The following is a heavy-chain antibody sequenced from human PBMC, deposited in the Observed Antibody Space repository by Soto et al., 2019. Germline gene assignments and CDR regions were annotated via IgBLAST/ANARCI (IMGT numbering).Heavy chain of an antibody. V-gene: IGHV5-10-1*01. J-gene: IGHJ5*02. D-gene: IGHD3-22*01. Sequence: GESLKISCKGSGYSFTSYWISWVRQMPGKGLEWMGRIDPSDSYTNYSPSFQGHVTISADKSISTAYLQWSGLKASDTAMYYCARQNYYDSSGYSYNWFDPWGQGTLVTVSS. CDR1: GYSFTSYW. CDR3: ARQNYYDSSGYSYNWFDP. CDR2: IDPSDSYT.